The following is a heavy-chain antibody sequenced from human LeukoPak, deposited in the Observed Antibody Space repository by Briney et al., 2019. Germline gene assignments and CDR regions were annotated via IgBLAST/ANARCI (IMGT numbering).Heavy chain of an antibody. CDR1: GGSISRSTYY. CDR2: IFYSGTT. D-gene: IGHD5-18*01. Sequence: SETLSLTCTVSGGSISRSTYYWGWIRQPPGKGLEWIGSIFYSGTTYYNPSLKSRVSISVDTSKNQFSLKLSSVTAADTAVYYCARDRRDTAMPSFDYWGQGTLVTVSS. V-gene: IGHV4-39*07. CDR3: ARDRRDTAMPSFDY. J-gene: IGHJ4*02.